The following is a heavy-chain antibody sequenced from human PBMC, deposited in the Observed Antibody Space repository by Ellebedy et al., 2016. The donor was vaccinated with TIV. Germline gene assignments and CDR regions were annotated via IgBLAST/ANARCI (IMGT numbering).Heavy chain of an antibody. D-gene: IGHD3-22*01. V-gene: IGHV4-39*07. J-gene: IGHJ5*02. Sequence: MPSETLSLTCTVSGGSISSRSYYWGWIRQPPGKNLEWIGTIYYNGNAYYTPSLRSPVSISIDTSKNQFSLRLRSVTAADTAVYYCARCETGSGSGWCNWLDPWGQGTLVTVSS. CDR2: IYYNGNA. CDR1: GGSISSRSYY. CDR3: ARCETGSGSGWCNWLDP.